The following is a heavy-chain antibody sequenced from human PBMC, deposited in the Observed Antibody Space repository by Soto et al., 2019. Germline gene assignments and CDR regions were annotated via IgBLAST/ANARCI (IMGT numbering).Heavy chain of an antibody. CDR2: MNPNSGNT. CDR3: ARGRSKVYCSGGSCYSNWFDP. Sequence: ASVKASCKASGYTFTSYDSNWVRQATRQGLEWMGWMNPNSGNTGYAQKFQGRVTMTRNTSISTAYMELSSLRSEDTAVYYCARGRSKVYCSGGSCYSNWFDPWGQGTLVTVSS. CDR1: GYTFTSYD. V-gene: IGHV1-8*01. D-gene: IGHD2-15*01. J-gene: IGHJ5*02.